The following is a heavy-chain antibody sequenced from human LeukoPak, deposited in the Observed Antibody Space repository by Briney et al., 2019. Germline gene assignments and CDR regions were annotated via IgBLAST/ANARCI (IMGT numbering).Heavy chain of an antibody. CDR1: GYTFTSYG. V-gene: IGHV1-18*01. J-gene: IGHJ6*03. D-gene: IGHD3-3*01. CDR2: ISAYNGNT. CDR3: ARVNYDVWSGYSFYHYYMDV. Sequence: GASVKVSCKASGYTFTSYGISWVRQAPGQGLEWMGWISAYNGNTNYAQKLQGRVTMTTDTSTSTAYMELRSLRSDDTAVYYCARVNYDVWSGYSFYHYYMDVWGRGTTVTVSS.